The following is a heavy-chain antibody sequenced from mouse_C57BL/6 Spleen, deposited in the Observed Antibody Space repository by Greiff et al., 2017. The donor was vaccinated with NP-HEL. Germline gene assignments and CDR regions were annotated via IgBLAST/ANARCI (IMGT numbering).Heavy chain of an antibody. Sequence: EVTLVESGGGLVKPGGSLRLSCAASGFTFSSFAMSLVRLTPAKRLGWVATISDGGSYTYYPDTVKGRFTISRDNATNNLYVQMSHLKSEDRARYYCARRDFDYWGQGTTLTVSA. V-gene: IGHV5-4*03. CDR3: ARRDFDY. CDR1: GFTFSSFA. CDR2: ISDGGSYT. J-gene: IGHJ2*01.